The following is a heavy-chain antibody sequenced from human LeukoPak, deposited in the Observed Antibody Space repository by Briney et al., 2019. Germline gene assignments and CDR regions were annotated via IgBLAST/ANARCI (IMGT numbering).Heavy chain of an antibody. Sequence: GGSLRLSCAVSGFSFSSYSMSWVRLAPGKGLEWVASIKHDASEKYYVDSVKGRFTISRDNSKNSLYLQMGSLRAEDAAVYYCARDRGYSGYDRYYYYGMDVWGQGTTVTVSS. J-gene: IGHJ6*02. D-gene: IGHD5-12*01. CDR2: IKHDASEK. V-gene: IGHV3-7*05. CDR3: ARDRGYSGYDRYYYYGMDV. CDR1: GFSFSSYS.